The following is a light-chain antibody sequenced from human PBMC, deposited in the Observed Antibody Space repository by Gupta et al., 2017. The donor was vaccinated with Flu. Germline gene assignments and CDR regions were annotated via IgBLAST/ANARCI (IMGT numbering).Light chain of an antibody. CDR1: QDISYY. CDR3: QQCDALPHT. CDR2: DAS. J-gene: IGKJ2*01. V-gene: IGKV1-33*01. Sequence: DTEMTQAPSSLSASIGDRVTITCQANQDISYYLNWYPQKPGKAPKLLIFDASKVESGVPSRFSAGGSGTHFPITISSLDAEAFATYFCQQCDALPHTFGQGTKLEIQ.